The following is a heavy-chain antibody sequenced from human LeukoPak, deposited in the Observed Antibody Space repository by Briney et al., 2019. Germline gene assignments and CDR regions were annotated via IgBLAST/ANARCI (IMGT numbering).Heavy chain of an antibody. Sequence: GGSLRLSCAASGFTFDDYAMHWVRQAPGKGLEWVSGISWNSGSIGYADSVKGRFTISRDNAKNSLYLQMNSLRAEDTALYYCAKASDILTGYRSSFDYWGQGTLVTVSS. CDR3: AKASDILTGYRSSFDY. D-gene: IGHD3-9*01. CDR2: ISWNSGSI. CDR1: GFTFDDYA. J-gene: IGHJ4*02. V-gene: IGHV3-9*01.